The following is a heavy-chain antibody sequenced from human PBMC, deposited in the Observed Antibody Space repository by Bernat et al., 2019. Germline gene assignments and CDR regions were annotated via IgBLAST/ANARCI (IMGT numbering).Heavy chain of an antibody. V-gene: IGHV3-30*02. D-gene: IGHD3-22*01. Sequence: QMQVVESGGDVVRPVGSLRLSCAASGFTFSSYGMHWVRQAPGKGLEWVAFIRYDGSNKYYADSVKGRFTISRDNSKNTLYLQMNSLRAEDTAVYYCAKERSSRASDYYDSSGFDYWGQGSLVSV. CDR1: GFTFSSYG. CDR3: AKERSSRASDYYDSSGFDY. J-gene: IGHJ4*02. CDR2: IRYDGSNK.